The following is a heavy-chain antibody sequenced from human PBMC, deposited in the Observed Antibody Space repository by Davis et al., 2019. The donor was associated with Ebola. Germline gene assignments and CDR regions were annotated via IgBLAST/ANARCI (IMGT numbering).Heavy chain of an antibody. V-gene: IGHV1-69*05. CDR3: ARRDSSSLFDY. CDR1: GGTFSSYA. J-gene: IGHJ4*02. D-gene: IGHD6-6*01. Sequence: AASVKVSCKASGGTFSSYAISWVRQAPGQGLEWMGGIIPIFGTANYAQKFQGRVTITRDTSASTAYMELSSLRSEDTAVYYCARRDSSSLFDYWGQGTLVTVSS. CDR2: IIPIFGTA.